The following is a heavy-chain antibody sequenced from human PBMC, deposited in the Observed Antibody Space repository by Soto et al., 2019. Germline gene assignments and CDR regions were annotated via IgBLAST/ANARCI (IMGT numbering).Heavy chain of an antibody. V-gene: IGHV1-18*04. CDR2: ISVDDGDT. J-gene: IGHJ6*02. CDR1: GYTFTSYG. D-gene: IGHD5-18*01. CDR3: ARDQVAKWAPGSAMVNYYYGMDA. Sequence: ASVKVSCKASGYTFTSYGISWVRQAPGQGLEWMGWISVDDGDTNYAQNFQGRVTMSTDTSTSTAYMEMRSLRSDDTAVYYCARDQVAKWAPGSAMVNYYYGMDAWGQRTTVTVSS.